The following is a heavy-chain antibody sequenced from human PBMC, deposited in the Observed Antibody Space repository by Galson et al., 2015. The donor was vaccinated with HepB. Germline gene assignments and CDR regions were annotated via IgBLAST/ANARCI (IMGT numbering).Heavy chain of an antibody. V-gene: IGHV3-48*03. Sequence: SLRLSCAASGFTFNSYEMNWVRQAPGKGLEWVSYISSRGSTIYYADSVKGRFTISRDNAKNSLYLQMSSLRAEDTAVYYCARAELSSVTTFDYWGQGTPVTVSS. J-gene: IGHJ4*02. D-gene: IGHD4-17*01. CDR3: ARAELSSVTTFDY. CDR2: ISSRGSTI. CDR1: GFTFNSYE.